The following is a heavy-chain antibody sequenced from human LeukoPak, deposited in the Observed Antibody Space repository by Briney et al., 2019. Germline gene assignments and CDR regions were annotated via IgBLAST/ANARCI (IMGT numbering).Heavy chain of an antibody. CDR1: GFTFSSYW. CDR2: INEDGSYT. J-gene: IGHJ3*02. V-gene: IGHV3-74*01. CDR3: ARDQFYAFDI. Sequence: GGSLRLSCAASGFTFSSYWMHWVRQAPGKGLVWVSRINEDGSYTTYADSVKGRFTISRDNAKNSLYLQMNSLRDEDTAVYYCARDQFYAFDIWGQGTMVTVSS.